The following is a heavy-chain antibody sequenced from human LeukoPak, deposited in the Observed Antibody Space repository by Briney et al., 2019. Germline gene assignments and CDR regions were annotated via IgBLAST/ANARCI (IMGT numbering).Heavy chain of an antibody. CDR1: GFTFNNYA. D-gene: IGHD3-3*01. V-gene: IGHV3-23*01. J-gene: IGHJ4*02. CDR2: ISGSGHDT. Sequence: GGSLRLSCAASGFTFNNYAMWWVRQAPGKGLEWVSTISGSGHDTYYADSVKGRFTISRDNSKNMLYVQVNSLRAEDAAVYYCARQRSGCYWDCWGQGTLVTVSS. CDR3: ARQRSGCYWDC.